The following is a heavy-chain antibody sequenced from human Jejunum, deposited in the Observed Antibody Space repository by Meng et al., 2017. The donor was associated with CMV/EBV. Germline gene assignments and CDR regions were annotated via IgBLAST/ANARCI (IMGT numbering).Heavy chain of an antibody. Sequence: ASGFTFIPYWMSWVRQTPWKGLEWVANINQHGSEESYVGSVKGRFTISRDNAKNSLYLQMNSLRAEDTAVYYCARGGGNTRFDYWGQGTLVTVSS. J-gene: IGHJ4*02. CDR2: INQHGSEE. V-gene: IGHV3-7*01. D-gene: IGHD3-16*01. CDR3: ARGGGNTRFDY. CDR1: GFTFIPYW.